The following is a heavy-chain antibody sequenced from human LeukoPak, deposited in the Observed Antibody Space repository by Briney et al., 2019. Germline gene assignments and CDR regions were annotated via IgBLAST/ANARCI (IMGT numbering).Heavy chain of an antibody. CDR2: IKKDGSEK. J-gene: IGHJ4*02. Sequence: PGGSLRLSCAASGFTFSRYWMSWVRQAPGKGLEWVAKIKKDGSEKYYVESVDGRLTISRDNAKNSMYLQMSSLRVEDTAVYHCARLRLSGDYAEYWGQGNLVTVSS. V-gene: IGHV3-7*01. CDR3: ARLRLSGDYAEY. D-gene: IGHD4-17*01. CDR1: GFTFSRYW.